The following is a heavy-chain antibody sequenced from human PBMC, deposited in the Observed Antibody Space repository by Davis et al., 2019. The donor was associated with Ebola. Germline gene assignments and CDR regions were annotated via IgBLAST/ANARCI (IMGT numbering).Heavy chain of an antibody. CDR3: ARDHGDNRFDP. Sequence: GESLKISCAASGCTFSNFWMSCVRQVSGKGLEWVANIRQDGSEKNYVDSVKGRFTISRDNAKNSLYLQMNSLRTEDTALYYCARDHGDNRFDPWGQGTLVTVSS. V-gene: IGHV3-7*03. CDR1: GCTFSNFW. J-gene: IGHJ5*02. CDR2: IRQDGSEK.